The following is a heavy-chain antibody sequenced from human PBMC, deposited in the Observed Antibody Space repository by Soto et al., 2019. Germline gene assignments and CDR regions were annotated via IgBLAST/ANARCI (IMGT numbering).Heavy chain of an antibody. J-gene: IGHJ5*02. CDR1: GYRFTSYW. D-gene: IGHD3-9*01. CDR3: ARKDKTGYFNWFDP. Sequence: GESLKISCRTSGYRFTSYWIAWVRQMPGKGLEWMGIIFPSDSDTRYSPSFQGQVTISADRSTSTVFLQWASLKASDTAVYFCARKDKTGYFNWFDPWGQGTLVTVSA. CDR2: IFPSDSDT. V-gene: IGHV5-51*01.